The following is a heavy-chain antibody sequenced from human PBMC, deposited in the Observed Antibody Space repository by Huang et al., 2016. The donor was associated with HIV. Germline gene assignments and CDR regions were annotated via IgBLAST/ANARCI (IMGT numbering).Heavy chain of an antibody. CDR2: ITGRGSSP. J-gene: IGHJ4*02. Sequence: EVQLLESGGGLVQPGGSLRLSCAASGFTFSSYAMSWVRQAPGRGVGWVSSITGRGSSPYYADSVKGRFTISRDNSKNTLYLQMNSLRAEDTAIYYCAKADSGAAAGSLVDYWGQGTLVTVSS. V-gene: IGHV3-23*01. D-gene: IGHD6-13*01. CDR3: AKADSGAAAGSLVDY. CDR1: GFTFSSYA.